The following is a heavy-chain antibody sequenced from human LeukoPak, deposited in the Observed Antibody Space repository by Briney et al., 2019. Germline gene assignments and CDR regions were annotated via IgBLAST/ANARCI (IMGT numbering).Heavy chain of an antibody. CDR1: GFTFSRYA. J-gene: IGHJ4*02. CDR3: AKSWLESETDNFDY. D-gene: IGHD3-9*01. CDR2: TSGSGDST. Sequence: PGGPLRLSCAASGFTFSRYAMAWVRQAPGKGLEWVSGTSGSGDSTYYADSVKGRFTMSRDNSKNTLYLQVSSLRAEDTAVYYCAKSWLESETDNFDYWGQGTLVTVSS. V-gene: IGHV3-23*01.